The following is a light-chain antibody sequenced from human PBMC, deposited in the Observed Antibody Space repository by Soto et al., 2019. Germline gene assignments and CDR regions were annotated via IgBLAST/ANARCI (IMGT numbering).Light chain of an antibody. CDR1: NSNIGSNP. J-gene: IGLJ2*01. Sequence: QSVLTQPPSASGTPGQRVTISCSGSNSNIGSNPVNWYQQLPGAAPKLLIYHGNQRPSGVPDRFSGSKSGTSASLAIGGLQSEDEADYFCAAWDDTLNGVVFGGGTKLTVL. V-gene: IGLV1-44*01. CDR2: HGN. CDR3: AAWDDTLNGVV.